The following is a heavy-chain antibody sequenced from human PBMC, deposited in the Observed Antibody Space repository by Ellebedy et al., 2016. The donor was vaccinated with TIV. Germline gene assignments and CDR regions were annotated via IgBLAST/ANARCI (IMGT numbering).Heavy chain of an antibody. CDR3: ARGVPGY. CDR1: GGSFSDYY. D-gene: IGHD6-6*01. J-gene: IGHJ4*02. Sequence: SETLSLTXAVYGGSFSDYYWTWIRQPPGKGLEWIGEINHSGSTNYNPSLKSRVTISVDSSKNQFSLKLSSVTAADTAVYYCARGVPGYWGQGTLVTVSS. CDR2: INHSGST. V-gene: IGHV4-34*01.